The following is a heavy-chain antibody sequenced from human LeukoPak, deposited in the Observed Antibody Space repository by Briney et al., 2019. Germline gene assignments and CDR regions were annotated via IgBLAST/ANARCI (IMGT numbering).Heavy chain of an antibody. Sequence: GESLKISCKGSGYRFNAYCSAWVRQMPGKGLEWMGIIYPDDSDTRYSPSFQGQVTISADKSVRTAYLQWSSLKASDTAMYYCARPNITSYYDSRGYDAFAVWGQGTMVTVSS. D-gene: IGHD3-22*01. V-gene: IGHV5-51*01. J-gene: IGHJ3*01. CDR1: GYRFNAYC. CDR3: ARPNITSYYDSRGYDAFAV. CDR2: IYPDDSDT.